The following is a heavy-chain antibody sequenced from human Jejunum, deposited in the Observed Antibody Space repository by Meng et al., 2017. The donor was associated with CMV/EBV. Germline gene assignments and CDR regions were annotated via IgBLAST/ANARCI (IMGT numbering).Heavy chain of an antibody. CDR2: IYTGGST. CDR3: ARGRLTGYFDY. Sequence: SCAASGFTVSSTYMSWVRQAPGKGLEWVSIIYTGGSTYYADSVKGRFTISRDNSKNTLYLQMNSLGAEDTAVYYCARGRLTGYFDYWGQGTLVTVSS. V-gene: IGHV3-66*02. CDR1: GFTVSSTY. D-gene: IGHD2-8*01. J-gene: IGHJ4*02.